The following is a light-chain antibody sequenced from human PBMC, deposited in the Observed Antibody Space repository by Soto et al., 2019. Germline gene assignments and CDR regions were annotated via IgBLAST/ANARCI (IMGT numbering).Light chain of an antibody. Sequence: QSALTQPASVSGSPGQSITISCTGISSDVGGYKYVSWYQQYPGKAPKLMMYEVSNRPSGVSNRFSGSKSGNTASLTISGLQSEDEADYYCSSYTTSSPCVFGTGTKLTVL. CDR2: EVS. CDR1: SSDVGGYKY. V-gene: IGLV2-14*01. J-gene: IGLJ1*01. CDR3: SSYTTSSPCV.